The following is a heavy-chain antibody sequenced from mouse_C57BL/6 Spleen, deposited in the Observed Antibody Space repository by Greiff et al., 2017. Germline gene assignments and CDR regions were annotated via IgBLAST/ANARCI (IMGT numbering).Heavy chain of an antibody. V-gene: IGHV5-16*01. D-gene: IGHD2-2*01. CDR3: ARGSTMVTHFDY. J-gene: IGHJ2*01. CDR2: INYDGSST. Sequence: EVKLVESEGGLVQPGSSMKLSCTASGFTFSDYYMAWVRQVPEKGLEWVANINYDGSSTYYLDSLKSRFIISRDNAKNILYLQMSSLKSEDTATYYCARGSTMVTHFDYWGQGTTLTVSS. CDR1: GFTFSDYY.